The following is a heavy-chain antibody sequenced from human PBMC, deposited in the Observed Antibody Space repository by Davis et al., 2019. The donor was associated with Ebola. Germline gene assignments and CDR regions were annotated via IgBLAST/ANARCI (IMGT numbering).Heavy chain of an antibody. CDR1: GFTFSDYY. CDR3: ARIRVGAYFDY. D-gene: IGHD1-26*01. J-gene: IGHJ4*02. CDR2: ISSSSSYT. V-gene: IGHV3-11*06. Sequence: PGGSLRLSCAASGFTFSDYYMSWIRQAPGKGLEWVSYISSSSSYTNYADSVKGRFTISRDNAKNSLYLQMNSLRAEDTAVYYCARIRVGAYFDYWGQGTLVTVSS.